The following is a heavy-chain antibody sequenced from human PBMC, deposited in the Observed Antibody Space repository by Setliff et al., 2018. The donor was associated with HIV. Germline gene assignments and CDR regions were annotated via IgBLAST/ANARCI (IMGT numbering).Heavy chain of an antibody. CDR3: VGNFLGN. J-gene: IGHJ4*02. D-gene: IGHD1-7*01. CDR2: ISRSSSYI. V-gene: IGHV3-21*03. CDR1: GFTFSSHS. Sequence: PGGSLRLSCAASGFTFSSHSMNWVRQAPGKGLEWVSSISRSSSYIYYSDSVKGRFTISRDNAGNSLYLQMNSLRVEDTAVYYCVGNFLGNWGQGTLVTVSS.